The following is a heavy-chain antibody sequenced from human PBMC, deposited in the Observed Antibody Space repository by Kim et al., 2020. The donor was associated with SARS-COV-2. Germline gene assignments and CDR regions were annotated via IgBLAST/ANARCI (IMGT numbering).Heavy chain of an antibody. CDR2: LSYDGSNK. Sequence: GGSLRLSCAASGFTFSSYAMHWVRQAPGKGLEWVAVLSYDGSNKYYADSVKGRFTISRDNSKNTLYLQMNSLRAEDTAVYYCASLFYRLAYYDILTGDYSAFDIWGQGTVVSVSS. J-gene: IGHJ3*02. CDR3: ASLFYRLAYYDILTGDYSAFDI. CDR1: GFTFSSYA. D-gene: IGHD3-9*01. V-gene: IGHV3-30*04.